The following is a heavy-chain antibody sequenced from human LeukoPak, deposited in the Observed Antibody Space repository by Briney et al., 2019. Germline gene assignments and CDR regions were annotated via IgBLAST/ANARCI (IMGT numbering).Heavy chain of an antibody. CDR1: GGTFSSYA. V-gene: IGHV1-69*05. CDR3: AGIADITIFGAVNPYYYYYMDV. CDR2: IIPIFGTA. Sequence: GASVKVSCKASGGTFSSYAISWVRQAPGQGLEWMGGIIPIFGTANYAQKFQGRVTITTDESTSTAYMELSSLRSEDTAVYYCAGIADITIFGAVNPYYYYYMDVWGKGTTVTVSS. J-gene: IGHJ6*03. D-gene: IGHD3-3*01.